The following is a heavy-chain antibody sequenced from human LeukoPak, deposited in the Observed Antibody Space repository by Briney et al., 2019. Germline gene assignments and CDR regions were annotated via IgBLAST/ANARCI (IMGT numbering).Heavy chain of an antibody. J-gene: IGHJ4*02. CDR2: IYPGDSDT. D-gene: IGHD2-2*01. V-gene: IGHV5-51*01. CDR3: ARTPRYCSSTSCYFSDY. CDR1: GYSFTSYW. Sequence: GESLKISCKGSGYSFTSYWIGWVRQMPGKGLEWMGIIYPGDSDTRYSPSFQGQVTISADKSISTAYLQWSSLEASDTAMYYCARTPRYCSSTSCYFSDYWGQGTLVTVSS.